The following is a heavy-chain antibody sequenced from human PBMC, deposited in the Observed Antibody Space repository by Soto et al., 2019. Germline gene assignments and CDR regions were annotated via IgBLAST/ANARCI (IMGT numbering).Heavy chain of an antibody. CDR1: GFTFSSYG. CDR2: ISYDGSNK. Sequence: GGSLRLSCAASGFTFSSYGMHWVRQAPGKGLEWVAVISYDGSNKYYADSVKGRFTISRDNSKNTLYLQMNSLRAADTAVYYCAKDPRWEPGDYYYGMDVWGQGTTVTVSS. V-gene: IGHV3-30*18. J-gene: IGHJ6*02. D-gene: IGHD1-26*01. CDR3: AKDPRWEPGDYYYGMDV.